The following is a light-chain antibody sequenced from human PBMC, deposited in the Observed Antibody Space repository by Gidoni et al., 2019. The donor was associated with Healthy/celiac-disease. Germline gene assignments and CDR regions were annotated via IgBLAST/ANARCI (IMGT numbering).Light chain of an antibody. V-gene: IGKV3-20*01. CDR1: QSVSSSY. Sequence: EIVLTPSPGTLSLSPGERATLSCRASQSVSSSYLAWYQQKPGQAPRLLIYGASSRATGIPDRFSGSGSGTDFTLTISRLEPEDFAVYYCQQYGSSPQVTFGGXTKVEIK. CDR3: QQYGSSPQVT. CDR2: GAS. J-gene: IGKJ4*01.